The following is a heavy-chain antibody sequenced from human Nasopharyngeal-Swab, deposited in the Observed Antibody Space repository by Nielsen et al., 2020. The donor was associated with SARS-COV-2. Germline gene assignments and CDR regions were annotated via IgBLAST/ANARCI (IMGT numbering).Heavy chain of an antibody. CDR1: GYTFTSYY. CDR2: INPSGGST. V-gene: IGHV1-46*01. CDR3: ARDLGGPVAASPNGMDV. D-gene: IGHD2-15*01. Sequence: ASVKVSCKASGYTFTSYYMHWVRQAPGQGLEWMGIINPSGGSTSYAQKFQGRVTMTRDTSTSTVYMEPSSLRSEDTAVYYCARDLGGPVAASPNGMDVWGQGTTGTVSS. J-gene: IGHJ6*02.